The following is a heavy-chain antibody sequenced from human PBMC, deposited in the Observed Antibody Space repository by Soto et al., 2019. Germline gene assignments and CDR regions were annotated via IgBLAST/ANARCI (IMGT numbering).Heavy chain of an antibody. CDR3: ATPYYFNH. D-gene: IGHD3-16*01. J-gene: IGHJ1*01. V-gene: IGHV3-21*06. CDR2: ISDDSSYI. CDR1: GFMFSAYT. Sequence: GGSLRLSCAASGFMFSAYTMNWVRQAPGKGLEWLSSISDDSSYIDYADSLRGRFTVSRDNDRNSLYLQIDSLGVEDTAVYYCATPYYFNHWGPETLVTVSS.